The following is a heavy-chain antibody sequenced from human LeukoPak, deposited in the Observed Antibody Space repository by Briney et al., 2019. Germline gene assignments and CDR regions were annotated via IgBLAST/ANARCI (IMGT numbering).Heavy chain of an antibody. CDR3: ARDKGSTHRVDY. V-gene: IGHV1-18*01. Sequence: ASVKVSCKASGYTFTSSGISWVRQAPGQGLEWMGWISTYNGNTNYAQKLQGRVTMTTDTSTGTAYMELRSLRSDDTAVYYCARDKGSTHRVDYWGQGTLVTVSS. CDR2: ISTYNGNT. J-gene: IGHJ4*02. CDR1: GYTFTSSG. D-gene: IGHD2-2*01.